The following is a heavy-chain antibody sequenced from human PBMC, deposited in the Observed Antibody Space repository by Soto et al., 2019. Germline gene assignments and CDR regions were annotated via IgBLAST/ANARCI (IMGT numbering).Heavy chain of an antibody. CDR3: ARGEDILTGYYLSY. CDR2: ISADGSTT. D-gene: IGHD3-9*01. Sequence: EVQLVESGGGLVQPGGSLRLSCAASGFSFSTYWMHWVRQAAGKGPVWVSRISADGSTTKYADSVKGRFTISRDNAKNTLYLQINSLRAEDTAVYYCARGEDILTGYYLSYWGQGTLVTVSS. J-gene: IGHJ4*02. V-gene: IGHV3-74*03. CDR1: GFSFSTYW.